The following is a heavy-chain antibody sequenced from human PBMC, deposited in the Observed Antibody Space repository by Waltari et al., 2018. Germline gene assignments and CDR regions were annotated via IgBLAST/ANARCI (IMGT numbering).Heavy chain of an antibody. CDR3: VREVFGSGWRESYFFDY. CDR1: GFNFNDFA. D-gene: IGHD6-19*01. V-gene: IGHV3-20*04. CDR2: INWSGART. J-gene: IGHJ4*02. Sequence: EVQLVESGGGMVRPGGSLSPSCAASGFNFNDFAIVGVRQGPGKGLEGVSGINWSGARTSYADSVMGRFTVSRDNAMNSLYLEMSSLRAEDTALYYCVREVFGSGWRESYFFDYWGQGTLVTVSS.